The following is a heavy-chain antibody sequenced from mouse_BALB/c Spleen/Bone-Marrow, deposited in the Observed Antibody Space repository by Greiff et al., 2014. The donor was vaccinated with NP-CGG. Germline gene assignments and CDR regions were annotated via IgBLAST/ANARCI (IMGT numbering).Heavy chain of an antibody. V-gene: IGHV14-3*02. J-gene: IGHJ4*01. CDR3: ARREYYAMDY. CDR2: IDPANGNT. CDR1: GFNIKDTY. Sequence: EVKLVESGAELVKPGASVKLSCTASGFNIKDTYMHWVKQRPEQGLEWIGRIDPANGNTKYDPKFQGKATITADTSSNTAYLQLSSLTSDDTAVYYCARREYYAMDYWGQGTSVTVSS.